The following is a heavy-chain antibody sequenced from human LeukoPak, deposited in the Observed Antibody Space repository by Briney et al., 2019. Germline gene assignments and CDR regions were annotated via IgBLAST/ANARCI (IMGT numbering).Heavy chain of an antibody. J-gene: IGHJ4*02. CDR2: INHSGST. CDR1: GGSFSGYY. Sequence: SETLSLTCAVYGGSFSGYYWSWIRQPPGKGLEWIGEINHSGSTNYNPSLKSRVTISVDTSKNQFSLKLSSVTAADTAVYYCARGRVGATPPYFDYWGQGTLVTVSS. V-gene: IGHV4-34*01. CDR3: ARGRVGATPPYFDY. D-gene: IGHD1-26*01.